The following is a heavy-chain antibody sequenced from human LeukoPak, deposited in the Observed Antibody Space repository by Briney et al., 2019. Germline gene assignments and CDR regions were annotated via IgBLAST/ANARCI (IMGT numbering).Heavy chain of an antibody. J-gene: IGHJ4*02. Sequence: GASVEVSCKASGYTFTGYYMHWVRQAPGQGLEWMGWINPNSGGTNYAQKFQGRVTMTRDTSISTAYMELSRLRSDDTAVYYCARGVLLASPEIDYWGQGTLVTVSS. V-gene: IGHV1-2*02. D-gene: IGHD3-10*01. CDR3: ARGVLLASPEIDY. CDR1: GYTFTGYY. CDR2: INPNSGGT.